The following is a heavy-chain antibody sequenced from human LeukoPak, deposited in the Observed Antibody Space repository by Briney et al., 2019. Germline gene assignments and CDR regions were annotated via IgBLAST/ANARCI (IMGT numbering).Heavy chain of an antibody. CDR2: INPSGGST. Sequence: ASVKVSCKASGYTFTRYYMYWVRQAPGQGLEWMGIINPSGGSTSYAQKFQGRVTMTRDMSTSTDYMELSSLRSEDTAVYYCARDNSVGDTAWWFDPWGQGTLVTVSS. J-gene: IGHJ5*02. V-gene: IGHV1-46*01. CDR1: GYTFTRYY. CDR3: ARDNSVGDTAWWFDP. D-gene: IGHD1-26*01.